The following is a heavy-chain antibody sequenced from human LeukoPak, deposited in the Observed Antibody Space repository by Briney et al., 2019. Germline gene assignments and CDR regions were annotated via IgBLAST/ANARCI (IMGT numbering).Heavy chain of an antibody. D-gene: IGHD2-15*01. V-gene: IGHV5-51*01. CDR3: ARGRRGGYCSGGSCYYFDY. CDR2: IYPGDSDT. Sequence: GESLKISCKGSGYSFTSYWIGWVRQMPGKGLEWMGIIYPGDSDTRYSPSFQGQVTISADKSINTAYLQWSSLKASDTAMYYCARGRRGGYCSGGSCYYFDYWGQGTLVTVSS. CDR1: GYSFTSYW. J-gene: IGHJ4*02.